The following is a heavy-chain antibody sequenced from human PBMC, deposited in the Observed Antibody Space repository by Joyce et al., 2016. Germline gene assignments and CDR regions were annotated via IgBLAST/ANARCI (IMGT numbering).Heavy chain of an antibody. Sequence: QVQLVHPGAEMKKPGASVQVSCKASGYTFTGYGISWVRQAPGQGLGWIGWISAYSGDTNCAQKFQGRVIMTVDKSASTAYMELKSLTSDDTAVYYCARDEYGTSLSYFDYWGQGALVAVSS. V-gene: IGHV1-18*04. CDR3: ARDEYGTSLSYFDY. D-gene: IGHD6-6*01. CDR1: GYTFTGYG. J-gene: IGHJ4*02. CDR2: ISAYSGDT.